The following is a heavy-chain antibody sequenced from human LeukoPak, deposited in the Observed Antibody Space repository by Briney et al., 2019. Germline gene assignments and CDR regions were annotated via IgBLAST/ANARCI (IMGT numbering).Heavy chain of an antibody. D-gene: IGHD3-10*01. CDR1: GGSFSGYY. CDR3: ARHRYYGSGGFDY. V-gene: IGHV4-34*01. J-gene: IGHJ4*02. Sequence: PSETLSLTCAVYGGSFSGYYWSWIRQPPGKGLEWIGEINHSGSTNYNPSLKSRVTISVDTSKNQFSLKLSSVTAADTAVYYCARHRYYGSGGFDYWGQGTLVTVSS. CDR2: INHSGST.